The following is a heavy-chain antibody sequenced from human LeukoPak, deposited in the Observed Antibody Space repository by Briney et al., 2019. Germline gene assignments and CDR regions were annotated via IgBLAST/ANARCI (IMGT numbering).Heavy chain of an antibody. CDR2: MYNSGST. V-gene: IGHV4-59*08. CDR3: ARRRISLVRGVSSSYFDY. CDR1: GVSISTYY. Sequence: PSETLSLTCTVSGVSISTYYWSWIRQPPAKGLDWMGYMYNSGSTNYNPSLKSRVTISIDTSKNQVSLRLSSVTAADTAVYYCARRRISLVRGVSSSYFDYWGQGTLVPVSS. J-gene: IGHJ4*02. D-gene: IGHD3-10*01.